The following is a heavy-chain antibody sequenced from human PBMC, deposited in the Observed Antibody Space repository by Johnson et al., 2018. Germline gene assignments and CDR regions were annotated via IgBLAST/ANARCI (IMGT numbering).Heavy chain of an antibody. J-gene: IGHJ6*02. V-gene: IGHV1-69*01. CDR3: ARVSFGDYLGYYYGMDV. CDR1: GGTFSSYA. Sequence: QVQLVQSGAEVKKPGSSVKVSCKASGGTFSSYAISWVRQAPGQGLEWMGGIIPIFGTANYAQKFQGRVTITADESTSTAYMELSSLRSEDTAVYYCARVSFGDYLGYYYGMDVWGQGTTVTVSS. CDR2: IIPIFGTA. D-gene: IGHD4-17*01.